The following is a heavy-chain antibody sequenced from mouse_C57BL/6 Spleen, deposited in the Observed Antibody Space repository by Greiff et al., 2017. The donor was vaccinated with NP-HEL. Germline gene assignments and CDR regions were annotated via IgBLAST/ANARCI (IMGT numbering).Heavy chain of an antibody. CDR2: ISSGGDYI. J-gene: IGHJ3*01. CDR3: TRDGNYVARFAY. V-gene: IGHV5-9-1*02. D-gene: IGHD2-1*01. CDR1: GFTFSSYA. Sequence: EVKLVESGEGLVKPGGSLKLSCAASGFTFSSYAMSWVRQTPEKRLEWVAYISSGGDYIYDADTVKGRFTISRDNARNNLYLQMSSLKSEDTAMYYCTRDGNYVARFAYWGQGTLVTVSA.